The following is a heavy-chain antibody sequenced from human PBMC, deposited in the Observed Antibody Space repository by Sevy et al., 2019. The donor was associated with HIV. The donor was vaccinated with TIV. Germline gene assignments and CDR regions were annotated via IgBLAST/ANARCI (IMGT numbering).Heavy chain of an antibody. CDR3: AALYDFWSGYSLY. Sequence: GESLKISCAASGFTFNIYAMSWVRQAPGKGLEWVSAVSGSGENTFYADSVKGRFTMSRDNSKSTVYLQMNRLRAEDTAEYYCAALYDFWSGYSLYWGQGTLVTVSS. CDR1: GFTFNIYA. V-gene: IGHV3-23*01. D-gene: IGHD3-3*01. J-gene: IGHJ4*02. CDR2: VSGSGENT.